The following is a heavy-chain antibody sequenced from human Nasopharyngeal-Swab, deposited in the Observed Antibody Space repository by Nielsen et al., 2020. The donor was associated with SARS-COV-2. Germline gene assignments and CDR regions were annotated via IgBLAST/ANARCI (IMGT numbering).Heavy chain of an antibody. Sequence: GESLKISCEGSGYTFSNWWIGWVRQMPGRGLEWMGIIYPGDSDTRYSPSFQGQVTFSADEPISTAYLQWTSLKASDTAIYYCARRYYYDGTSSFDYWGQGTLVTVSS. CDR3: ARRYYYDGTSSFDY. J-gene: IGHJ4*02. V-gene: IGHV5-51*01. CDR2: IYPGDSDT. D-gene: IGHD3-22*01. CDR1: GYTFSNWW.